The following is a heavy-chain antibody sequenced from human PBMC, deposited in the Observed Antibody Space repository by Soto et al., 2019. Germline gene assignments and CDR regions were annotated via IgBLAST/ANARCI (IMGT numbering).Heavy chain of an antibody. J-gene: IGHJ4*02. CDR3: ARDRSSYFDY. CDR1: GGSISSGGYY. V-gene: IGHV4-31*03. CDR2: IYYSGST. D-gene: IGHD6-6*01. Sequence: SQTLSLTCTVSGGSISSGGYYWSWIRQHPGKGLEWIGYIYYSGSTYYNPSLKSRVTISVDTSKNQFSLKLSSVTAADTAVYYCARDRSSYFDYWGQGTLVTVSS.